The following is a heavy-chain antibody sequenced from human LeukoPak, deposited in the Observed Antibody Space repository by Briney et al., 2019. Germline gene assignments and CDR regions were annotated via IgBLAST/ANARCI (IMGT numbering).Heavy chain of an antibody. CDR2: ISNNGDTI. J-gene: IGHJ4*02. Sequence: PGGSLRLSCAASGFTFSSYEMNWVRQAPGKGLEWVSFISNNGDTITYVDSVKGRFTISRDNAKNSLYLQMNSLRAEDTAVYYCARGYGEQDYWGQGTLVTVSS. V-gene: IGHV3-48*03. D-gene: IGHD5-12*01. CDR1: GFTFSSYE. CDR3: ARGYGEQDY.